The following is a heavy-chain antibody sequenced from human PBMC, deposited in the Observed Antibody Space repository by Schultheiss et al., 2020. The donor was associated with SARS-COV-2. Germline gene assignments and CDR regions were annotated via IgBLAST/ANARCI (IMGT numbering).Heavy chain of an antibody. V-gene: IGHV4-4*02. CDR3: ASGRRGSYSFGYYFDY. CDR1: GGSISSSNW. J-gene: IGHJ4*02. D-gene: IGHD1-26*01. CDR2: IYHSGRT. Sequence: SETLSLTCAVSGGSISSSNWWSWVRQPPGKGLEWIGEIYHSGRTNYNPSLKRRVIISVDKSKNQFSLKLSPVTAADTAVYYCASGRRGSYSFGYYFDYWGQGTLVTVSS.